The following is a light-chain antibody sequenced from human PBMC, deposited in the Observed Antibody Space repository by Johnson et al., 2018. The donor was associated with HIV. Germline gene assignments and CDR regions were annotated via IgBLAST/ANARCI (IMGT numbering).Light chain of an antibody. J-gene: IGLJ1*01. Sequence: QSVLTQPPSVSAAPGQKVTISCFGSDSNIGNNYVSWYQQLPGTAPKLLIYDTDKRPSGIPDRFSGSKSGTSATLGITGLLTGDEADYYCGTWDSSLSGVFGPGTKVTVL. V-gene: IGLV1-51*01. CDR3: GTWDSSLSGV. CDR1: DSNIGNNY. CDR2: DTD.